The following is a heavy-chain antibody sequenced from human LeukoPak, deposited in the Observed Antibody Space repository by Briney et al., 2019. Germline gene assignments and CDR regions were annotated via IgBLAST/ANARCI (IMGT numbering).Heavy chain of an antibody. Sequence: SETLSLTCSVSGGSISIYYWTWIRQIPGKGLEWVGYIYYTGTTNYNPLFESRATISVDTSKNQFSLKLTSVTAADTAVYFCARGEDFERYYLAYWGQGTLVTVSS. CDR2: IYYTGTT. CDR3: ARGEDFERYYLAY. J-gene: IGHJ4*02. D-gene: IGHD3-9*01. V-gene: IGHV4-59*01. CDR1: GGSISIYY.